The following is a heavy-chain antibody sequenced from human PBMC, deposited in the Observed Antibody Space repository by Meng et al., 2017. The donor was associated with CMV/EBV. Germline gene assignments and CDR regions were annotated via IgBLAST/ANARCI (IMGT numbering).Heavy chain of an antibody. J-gene: IGHJ6*02. CDR3: ARDCSSTSCYRKWYYGMDV. D-gene: IGHD2-2*02. CDR2: ISAYNGNT. CDR1: GHTFTSYG. V-gene: IGHV1-18*01. Sequence: ASVKVSCKASGHTFTSYGISWVRQAPGQGLEWMGWISAYNGNTNYAQKLQGRVTMTTDTSTSTAYMELRSLRSDDTAVYYCARDCSSTSCYRKWYYGMDVWGQGTTVTVSS.